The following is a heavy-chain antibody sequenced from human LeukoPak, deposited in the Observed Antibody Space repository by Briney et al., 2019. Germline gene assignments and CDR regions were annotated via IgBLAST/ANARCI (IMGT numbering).Heavy chain of an antibody. Sequence: PGGSLRLSCAASGFTFSNYAMRRVRQAPGKGLEWVSYISSSGRTIYYADSVKGRFTISRDNAKNSLYLQINSLRAEDTAVYYCARNTPEDAFDVWGQRTMVTVSS. J-gene: IGHJ3*01. CDR1: GFTFSNYA. CDR2: ISSSGRTI. V-gene: IGHV3-48*03. CDR3: ARNTPEDAFDV.